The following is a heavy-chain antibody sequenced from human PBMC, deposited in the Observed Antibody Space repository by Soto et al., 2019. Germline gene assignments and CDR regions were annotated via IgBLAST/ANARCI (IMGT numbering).Heavy chain of an antibody. Sequence: GGSLRLSCTASGFTFSVYAMHWVRQAPGKGLEYVSGISSKGVNTYYAASVKGRFIISRDYSTNTLFLQTSSLRPEDTAVYYCVAGKLIPFDYWGQGTLVTVSS. CDR2: ISSKGVNT. J-gene: IGHJ4*02. CDR3: VAGKLIPFDY. CDR1: GFTFSVYA. V-gene: IGHV3-64D*08.